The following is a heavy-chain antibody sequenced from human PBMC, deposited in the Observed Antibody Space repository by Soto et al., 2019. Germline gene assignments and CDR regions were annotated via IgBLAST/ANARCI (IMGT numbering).Heavy chain of an antibody. D-gene: IGHD1-26*01. CDR2: IGVYANT. CDR1: GFPFSSYA. J-gene: IGHJ4*02. V-gene: IGHV3-23*01. Sequence: EVELLESGGDLVQPGGPLRLSCGASGFPFSSYAMNGVGQAPGKGLEWVSAIGVYANTYYADSVKGRFTISRDDSRNTVHLQLNSLRVDDTAVYYCAKESTVGSPGDYFDSWGQGTLVTVSS. CDR3: AKESTVGSPGDYFDS.